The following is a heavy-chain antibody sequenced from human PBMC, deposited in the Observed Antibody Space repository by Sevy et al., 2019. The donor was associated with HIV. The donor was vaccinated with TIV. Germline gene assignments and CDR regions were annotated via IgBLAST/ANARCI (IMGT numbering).Heavy chain of an antibody. D-gene: IGHD5-12*01. CDR1: GFTVSNNF. CDR3: ARVIDGYHREFNYFYYYMDV. Sequence: GGSLRLSCAVSGFTVSNNFLNWVRQSPGKGLEWVSTVYSDLRTFYADSVKGRFIVPRDDPKNALYLQMNSLRAEDTAVYYCARVIDGYHREFNYFYYYMDVWGKGTTVTVSS. J-gene: IGHJ6*03. CDR2: VYSDLRT. V-gene: IGHV3-53*01.